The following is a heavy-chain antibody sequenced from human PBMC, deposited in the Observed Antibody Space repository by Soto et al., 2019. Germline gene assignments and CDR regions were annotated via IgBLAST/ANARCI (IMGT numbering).Heavy chain of an antibody. CDR2: IYHSGST. Sequence: SETLSLTCAVSSGSISSSNWWSWVRQPPGKGLEWIGEIYHSGSTNYNPSLKSRVTISVDKSKNQFSLKLSSVTAADTAVYYCARGYSSSKIYYYYYMDVCGKGTTVTVSS. CDR1: SGSISSSNW. CDR3: ARGYSSSKIYYYYYMDV. V-gene: IGHV4-4*02. J-gene: IGHJ6*03. D-gene: IGHD6-6*01.